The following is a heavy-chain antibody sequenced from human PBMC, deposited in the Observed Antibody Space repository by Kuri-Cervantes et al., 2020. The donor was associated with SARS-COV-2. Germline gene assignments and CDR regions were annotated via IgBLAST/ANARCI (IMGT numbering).Heavy chain of an antibody. V-gene: IGHV4-34*01. J-gene: IGHJ4*02. CDR2: VNHNGGA. D-gene: IGHD3-10*01. CDR3: ASVPGIGYYFDY. Sequence: SETLSLTCAVYGASLSGSFWSWIRQSPGKGLEWSGEVNHNGGANYNPSLRSRVTISVNTSKTQFSLSLSAVTAADTAVYYCASVPGIGYYFDYWGQGTLVTVSS. CDR1: GASLSGSF.